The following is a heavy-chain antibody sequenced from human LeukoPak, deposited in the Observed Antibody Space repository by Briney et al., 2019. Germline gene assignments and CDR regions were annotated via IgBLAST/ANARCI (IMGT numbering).Heavy chain of an antibody. CDR2: ISYDGSNK. Sequence: GRSLRLSCAASGFTFSSYAMHWVRQAPGKGLEWVAVISYDGSNKYYADSVKGRFTISGDNSKNTLYLQMNSLRAEDTAVYYCARDWYSSGWSTLMYYYYGMDVWGQGTTVTVSS. CDR3: ARDWYSSGWSTLMYYYYGMDV. D-gene: IGHD6-19*01. CDR1: GFTFSSYA. J-gene: IGHJ6*02. V-gene: IGHV3-30*04.